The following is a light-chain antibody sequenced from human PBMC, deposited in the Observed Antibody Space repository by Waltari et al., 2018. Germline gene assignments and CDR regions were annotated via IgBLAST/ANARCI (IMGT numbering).Light chain of an antibody. CDR2: GST. CDR3: QSYDTSLSVV. J-gene: IGLJ3*02. V-gene: IGLV1-40*01. Sequence: QSVLTQPPSVSGAPGQRVTTSCTGRGSNIGAGYDVHWYQQPPRAAPKLLIYGSTSRPLGVPDRFFGSTSGTSASLVIIGLQAEDEGDYYCQSYDTSLSVVFGGGTKLTVL. CDR1: GSNIGAGYD.